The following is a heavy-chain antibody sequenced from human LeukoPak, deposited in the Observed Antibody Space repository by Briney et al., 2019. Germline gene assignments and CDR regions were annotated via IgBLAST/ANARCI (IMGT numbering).Heavy chain of an antibody. D-gene: IGHD5-12*01. CDR2: IYTSGTT. J-gene: IGHJ3*02. V-gene: IGHV4-61*02. Sequence: SQTLSLTCTVSGGSISSGTYYWSWIRQPAGKGLEWIGRIYTSGTTNYNPSLKSRVTISVDTSKNQFSLKLSSVTAADTAVYYCARGWFIVATIGGAFDIWGQGTMVTVSS. CDR3: ARGWFIVATIGGAFDI. CDR1: GGSISSGTYY.